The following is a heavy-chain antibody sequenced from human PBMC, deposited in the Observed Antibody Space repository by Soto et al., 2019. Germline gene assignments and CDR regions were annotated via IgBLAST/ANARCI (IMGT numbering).Heavy chain of an antibody. CDR1: GLIVSTNY. D-gene: IGHD3-10*01. CDR2: LYSGGST. J-gene: IGHJ3*02. CDR3: ARDRPGDEGDAFDI. Sequence: EVQLVETGGGLIQPGGSLRQSCAASGLIVSTNYMNWVRQAPGKGLEWVSVLYSGGSTHYAGSVKGRFIISRDNSKNTLYLQMNSLRAEDTAVYYCARDRPGDEGDAFDIWGHGTLVTVSS. V-gene: IGHV3-53*02.